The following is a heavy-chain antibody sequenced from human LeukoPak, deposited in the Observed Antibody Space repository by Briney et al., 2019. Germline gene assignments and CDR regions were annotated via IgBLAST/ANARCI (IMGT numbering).Heavy chain of an antibody. J-gene: IGHJ4*02. CDR1: GGTFSSYA. D-gene: IGHD3-3*01. CDR2: IIPILGIA. CDR3: ARAPYDFWSGYHNDY. V-gene: IGHV1-69*04. Sequence: ASVKVSCKASGGTFSSYAISWVRRAPGQGLEWMGRIIPILGIANYAQKFQGRVTITADKSTSTAYMELSSLRSEDTAVYYCARAPYDFWSGYHNDYWGQGTLVTVSS.